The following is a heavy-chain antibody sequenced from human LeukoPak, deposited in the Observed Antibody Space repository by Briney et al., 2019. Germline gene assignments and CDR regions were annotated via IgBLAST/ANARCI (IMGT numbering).Heavy chain of an antibody. CDR1: GFTFSSYA. J-gene: IGHJ4*02. V-gene: IGHV3-23*01. CDR2: ISGSGGST. D-gene: IGHD1-26*01. Sequence: GGSLRLSCAASGFTFSSYAMSWVRQAPGKGLEWVSAISGSGGSTYYADSVKGRFTISRDNAKNTLYLQMNSLRAEDTAVYFCASPGATSKFDYWGQGTQVTVSS. CDR3: ASPGATSKFDY.